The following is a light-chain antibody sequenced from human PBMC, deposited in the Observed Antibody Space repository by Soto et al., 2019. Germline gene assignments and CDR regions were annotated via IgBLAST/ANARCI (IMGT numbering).Light chain of an antibody. CDR3: SSYFNYNSEV. Sequence: QSVLTQPPSASGSPGQSVTISCTGTSTDVGSYNYVSWYQRHPGKAPKLIIYEVNKRPSGVPDRFSGSKSGNTASLTVSGLQAEDEADYYCSSYFNYNSEVSGTGTKVTVL. V-gene: IGLV2-8*01. J-gene: IGLJ1*01. CDR2: EVN. CDR1: STDVGSYNY.